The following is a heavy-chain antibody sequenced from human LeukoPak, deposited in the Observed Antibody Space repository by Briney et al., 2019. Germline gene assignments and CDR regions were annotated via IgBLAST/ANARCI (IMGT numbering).Heavy chain of an antibody. CDR3: ARVGGIAAAGTKTPRGYFQH. CDR1: GYTFTRYA. CDR2: INPNSGGT. J-gene: IGHJ1*01. V-gene: IGHV1-2*02. D-gene: IGHD6-13*01. Sequence: ASVKVSCRASGYTFTRYARNWVRQAPGQGREWMGWINPNSGGTNYAQTFQGRVTMTRDTSISTAYMELSRLRSADTAVYYCARVGGIAAAGTKTPRGYFQHWGQGTLVTVSS.